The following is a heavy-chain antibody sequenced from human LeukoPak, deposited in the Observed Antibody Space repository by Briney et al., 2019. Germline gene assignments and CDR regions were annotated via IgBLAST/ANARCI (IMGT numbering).Heavy chain of an antibody. D-gene: IGHD6-19*01. CDR1: GDSISSDY. J-gene: IGHJ4*02. CDR2: IYTTGST. CDR3: ASASGY. V-gene: IGHV4-4*07. Sequence: SETLSLTSSVSGDSISSDYWSWIRQLAGKGLEWIGRIYTTGSTNYNPSLKSRVTMSVDMSKNQFSLKLSSVTAADTAVYYCASASGYWGQGTLVTVSS.